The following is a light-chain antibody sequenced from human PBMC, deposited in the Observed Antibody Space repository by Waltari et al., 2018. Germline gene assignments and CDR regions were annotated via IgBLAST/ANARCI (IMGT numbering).Light chain of an antibody. CDR1: QSVSSNQ. J-gene: IGKJ1*01. Sequence: EVVLTQSPGTLSLSPGERATLSCRASQSVSSNQLAWFQQRPGQAPRLVIYGASIRATGIPDRFSGSGSGTDFTLTISRLEPEDCGVFYCQQYGSSPWTFGQGP. CDR3: QQYGSSPWT. CDR2: GAS. V-gene: IGKV3-20*01.